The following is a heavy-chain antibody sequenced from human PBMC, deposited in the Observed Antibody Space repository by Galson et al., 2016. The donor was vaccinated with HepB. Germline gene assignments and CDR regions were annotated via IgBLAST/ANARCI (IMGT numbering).Heavy chain of an antibody. J-gene: IGHJ6*02. CDR3: ARGPEVRNYYYGMDV. CDR1: GGTFSSYA. D-gene: IGHD3-10*01. CDR2: IIPIIGRA. V-gene: IGHV1-69*13. Sequence: SVKVSCKASGGTFSSYAISWVRQAPGQGLEWMGGIIPIIGRANYAQKFQGRVTITADESTSTAYMELSSLRSEDTAVYYCARGPEVRNYYYGMDVWGQGTTVTVSS.